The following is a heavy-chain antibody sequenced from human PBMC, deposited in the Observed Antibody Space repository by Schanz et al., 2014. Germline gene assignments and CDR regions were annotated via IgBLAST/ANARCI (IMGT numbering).Heavy chain of an antibody. V-gene: IGHV1-3*01. D-gene: IGHD6-13*01. Sequence: QVQLVQSGAEVKKPGASVKVSCKASGYTFTSDSMHWVRQAPGQRLEWMGWINAGTGNTEYSQKFQGRVTITADKSTFTAYIDVSSLRSEDTAVYYCASSGAGYSSSWDFDDWGQGTLVTVAS. CDR1: GYTFTSDS. CDR3: ASSGAGYSSSWDFDD. CDR2: INAGTGNT. J-gene: IGHJ4*02.